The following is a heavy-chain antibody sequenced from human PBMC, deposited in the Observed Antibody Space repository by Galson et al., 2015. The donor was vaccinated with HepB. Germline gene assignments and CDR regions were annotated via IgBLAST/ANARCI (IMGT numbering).Heavy chain of an antibody. V-gene: IGHV3-23*01. CDR1: GFTFSTYA. Sequence: SLRLSCAASGFTFSTYAMSWVRQAPGKGLEWVSGISSHDGSTYYADSVKGRFTISRDNSKSTLYVAMNSLRDEDTAVYYCASGFPDGRSGGSFPNRWGQGTLVTVSS. D-gene: IGHD2-15*01. J-gene: IGHJ5*02. CDR2: ISSHDGST. CDR3: ASGFPDGRSGGSFPNR.